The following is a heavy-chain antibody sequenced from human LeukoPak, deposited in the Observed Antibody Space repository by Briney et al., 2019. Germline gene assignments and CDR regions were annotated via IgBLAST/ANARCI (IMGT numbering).Heavy chain of an antibody. CDR2: IYYSGST. Sequence: SQTLSLTCTVSGGSISSGGYYWSWIRQHPGKGLEWIGYIYYSGSTYYNPSLKSRVTISVDTSKNQFSLKLSSVTAADTAVYYCALSKLLWFGEPHWFDPWGQGTLVTVSS. CDR1: GGSISSGGYY. J-gene: IGHJ5*02. CDR3: ALSKLLWFGEPHWFDP. V-gene: IGHV4-31*03. D-gene: IGHD3-10*01.